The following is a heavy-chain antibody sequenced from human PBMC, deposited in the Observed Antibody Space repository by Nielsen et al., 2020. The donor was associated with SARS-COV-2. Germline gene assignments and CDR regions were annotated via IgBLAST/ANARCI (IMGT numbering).Heavy chain of an antibody. Sequence: ASVKVSCKASGYSLNVYYIHWARQAPGQGLEWMGWINPNSGDTSYAQKFQGRVTMTRDTSISTAYMELSRLKSDDTAVFYCARGGTYGDLDYWGQGTLVTVSS. CDR1: GYSLNVYY. CDR2: INPNSGDT. CDR3: ARGGTYGDLDY. J-gene: IGHJ4*02. D-gene: IGHD1-14*01. V-gene: IGHV1-2*02.